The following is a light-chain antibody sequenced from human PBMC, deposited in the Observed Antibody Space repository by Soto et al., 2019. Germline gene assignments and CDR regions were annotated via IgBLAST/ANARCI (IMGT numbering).Light chain of an antibody. V-gene: IGKV3-20*01. CDR2: GAS. CDR1: QSVRSNY. J-gene: IGKJ1*01. Sequence: EIVLTQSPGTLSLPPGEGATLSCRASQSVRSNYLAWYQQKPGQAPRLLIYGASSRATGIPDRFSGSGSGTDFTLTISRLEPVDFAVYYCQQYASSPRTFGLGTKVDIK. CDR3: QQYASSPRT.